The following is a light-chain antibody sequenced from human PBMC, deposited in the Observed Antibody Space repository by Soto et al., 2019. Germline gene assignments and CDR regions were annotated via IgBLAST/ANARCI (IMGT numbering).Light chain of an antibody. Sequence: QSVLTQPPSASGSPGQSVAISCTGTSSDVGAYNYVAWYQQHPGKVPKLTIYEVSKRPSGVTDRFSGSKSGNTASLTVSGLQADDEADYYCSSYAGSDVFVFGTGTKVTVL. V-gene: IGLV2-8*01. CDR3: SSYAGSDVFV. CDR1: SSDVGAYNY. J-gene: IGLJ1*01. CDR2: EVS.